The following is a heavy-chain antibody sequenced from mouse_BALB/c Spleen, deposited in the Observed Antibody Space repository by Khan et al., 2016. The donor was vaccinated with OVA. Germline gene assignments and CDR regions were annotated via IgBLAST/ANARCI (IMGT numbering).Heavy chain of an antibody. D-gene: IGHD1-1*01. V-gene: IGHV2-9-2*01. CDR1: GFSLTNYD. CDR2: IWTGGDT. CDR3: VRRGHYYGNFYWYFDV. Sequence: QVQLKESGPSLVAPSQSLSITCTVSGFSLTNYDISWIRQPPGKGLEWLGVIWTGGDTNYNSAFMSRLSISTDKSKSPVFLKMNSLQTDDTAIYYCVRRGHYYGNFYWYFDVWGAGTTVTVSS. J-gene: IGHJ1*01.